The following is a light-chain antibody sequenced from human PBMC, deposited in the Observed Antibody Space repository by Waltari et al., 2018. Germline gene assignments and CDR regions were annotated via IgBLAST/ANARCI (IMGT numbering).Light chain of an antibody. CDR1: QGISNY. J-gene: IGKJ2*01. V-gene: IGKV1-27*01. Sequence: DIQMTQSPSSLSASVGDRVTITCRASQGISNYLAWYQQKPGKVPQLLIYDASTLQSGVPSRFSVGGSGTDFTLTISSLRPEDVATYYCQKYTSAPATFGQGTKLEIK. CDR2: DAS. CDR3: QKYTSAPAT.